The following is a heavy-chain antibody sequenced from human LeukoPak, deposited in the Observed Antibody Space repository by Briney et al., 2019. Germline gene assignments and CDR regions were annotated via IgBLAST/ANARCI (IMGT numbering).Heavy chain of an antibody. CDR3: ARGVPAATTYYYYYYMDV. Sequence: SETLSLTCTVSGGPISSYYWSWVRQPAGEGLEWIGRIYATGTTNYNPSLKGRATMSMDTSKNQFSLKLSSVTAADTAVYYCARGVPAATTYYYYYYMDVWGKGTTVTVSS. J-gene: IGHJ6*03. D-gene: IGHD2-2*01. V-gene: IGHV4-4*07. CDR1: GGPISSYY. CDR2: IYATGTT.